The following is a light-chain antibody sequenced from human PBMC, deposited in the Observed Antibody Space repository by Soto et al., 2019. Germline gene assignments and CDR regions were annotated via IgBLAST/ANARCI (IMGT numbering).Light chain of an antibody. Sequence: DIQMTQSPSSLSAFVGDRVTITCRASQTISNYLNWYQQKPGNAPRLLIYAASSLQSGVPSRFSGSGSGTDFTLTISSLQPEDCATYYCQQSYSIPITFGQGTRLEIK. V-gene: IGKV1-39*01. CDR3: QQSYSIPIT. CDR1: QTISNY. J-gene: IGKJ5*01. CDR2: AAS.